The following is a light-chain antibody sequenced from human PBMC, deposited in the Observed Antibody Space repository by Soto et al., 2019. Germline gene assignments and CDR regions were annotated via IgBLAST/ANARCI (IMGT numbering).Light chain of an antibody. CDR2: DNN. CDR1: SSNIGTHWP. Sequence: QSVLTQPPSVSGAPGHRVTISCTGSSSNIGTHWPVHWYQQLPRAAPKLLIYDNNNRPSGVPDRFSGSKSGTSASLAITGLQTEDEADYYCQSYDISLSAWVFGGGTQLTVL. J-gene: IGLJ3*02. V-gene: IGLV1-40*01. CDR3: QSYDISLSAWV.